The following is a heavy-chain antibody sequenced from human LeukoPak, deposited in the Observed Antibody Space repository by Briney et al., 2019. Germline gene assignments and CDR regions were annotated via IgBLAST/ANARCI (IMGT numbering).Heavy chain of an antibody. CDR1: GFTFSGYA. CDR3: AKSSMIVVGGFDY. J-gene: IGHJ4*02. V-gene: IGHV3-23*01. CDR2: ISGSGGST. Sequence: GGSLRLSCAASGFTFSGYAMNWVRQAPGRGLGWVSTISGSGGSTYYADFVKGRFTISRDNSKNTLYLQMNSLRAEDTAVYYCAKSSMIVVGGFDYWGQGTLVTVSS. D-gene: IGHD3-22*01.